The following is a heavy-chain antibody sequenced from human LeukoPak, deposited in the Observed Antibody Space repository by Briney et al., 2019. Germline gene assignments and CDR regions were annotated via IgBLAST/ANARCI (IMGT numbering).Heavy chain of an antibody. V-gene: IGHV3-9*01. D-gene: IGHD3-22*01. J-gene: IGHJ5*02. CDR3: AKDRVTDDSSGYSWFDP. CDR1: GFTFDDYA. Sequence: GGSLRLSCAASGFTFDDYAMHWVRQAPGKGLEWVSGISWNSGSIGYADSVKGRFTISRDNAKNSLYLQMNSLRAEDTALYYCAKDRVTDDSSGYSWFDPWGQGTLVTVSS. CDR2: ISWNSGSI.